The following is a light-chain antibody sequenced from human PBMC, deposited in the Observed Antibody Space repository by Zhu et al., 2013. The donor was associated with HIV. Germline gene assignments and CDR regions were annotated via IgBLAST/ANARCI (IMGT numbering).Light chain of an antibody. CDR3: MQSLQAPDT. V-gene: IGKV2-28*01. CDR2: LGS. CDR1: RSLLRSNGFNY. J-gene: IGKJ1*01. Sequence: DIVMTQSPLSLTVTPGEPASISCRSSRSLLRSNGFNYLDWYLQRPGQSPQVLIYLGSNRASGVPDRFSGSGSGTNFTLKISRVEAEDVGVYYCMQSLQAPDTFGQGTKVEIK.